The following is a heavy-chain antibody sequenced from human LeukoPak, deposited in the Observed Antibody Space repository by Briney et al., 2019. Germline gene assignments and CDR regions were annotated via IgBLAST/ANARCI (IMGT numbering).Heavy chain of an antibody. Sequence: SAKVSCKASGGTFSSYAISWVRQAPGQGLEWMGRIIPIFGTANYAQTLQGRVTITTDEFTSTAYMELSSLRSEDTAVYYCARYYYDSSGYYYAFDIWGQGTMVTVSS. CDR2: IIPIFGTA. D-gene: IGHD3-22*01. J-gene: IGHJ3*02. CDR1: GGTFSSYA. CDR3: ARYYYDSSGYYYAFDI. V-gene: IGHV1-69*05.